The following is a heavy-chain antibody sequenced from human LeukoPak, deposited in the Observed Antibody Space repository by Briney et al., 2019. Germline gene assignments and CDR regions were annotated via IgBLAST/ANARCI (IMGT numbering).Heavy chain of an antibody. J-gene: IGHJ5*02. CDR2: IYTSGST. Sequence: SETLSLTCTVSGGCISSYYWSWIRQPAGKGLEWTGRIYTSGSTNYNPSLKSRVTMSVDTSKNQFSLKLSSVTAVDTAVYYCARDLHVDTAMVNWFDPWGQGTLVTVSS. CDR1: GGCISSYY. V-gene: IGHV4-4*07. CDR3: ARDLHVDTAMVNWFDP. D-gene: IGHD5-18*01.